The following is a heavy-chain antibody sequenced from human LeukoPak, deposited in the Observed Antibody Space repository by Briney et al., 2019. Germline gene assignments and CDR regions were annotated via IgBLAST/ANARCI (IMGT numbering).Heavy chain of an antibody. CDR3: ARDSPYSSSSLGFDF. Sequence: ASVKVSCKASGYKFTSFGVSGVRQAPGQGLQWMGWISGYNGNTNFAQKFQGRVTMTTHTSTSTAYMELRSLRSDDTAVYYCARDSPYSSSSLGFDFWGQGTLVTVSS. D-gene: IGHD6-13*01. CDR1: GYKFTSFG. CDR2: ISGYNGNT. V-gene: IGHV1-18*01. J-gene: IGHJ4*02.